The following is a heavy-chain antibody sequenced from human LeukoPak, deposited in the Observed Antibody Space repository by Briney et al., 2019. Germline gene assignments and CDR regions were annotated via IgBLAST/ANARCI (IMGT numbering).Heavy chain of an antibody. CDR2: ISYNGRSI. CDR1: GFMFSTYE. CDR3: ARVTLWGSGSYLAYYYMDV. J-gene: IGHJ6*03. V-gene: IGHV3-48*03. D-gene: IGHD3-10*01. Sequence: PGGSLRLSCAASGFMFSTYEMNWVRQAPGKGLEWLSYISYNGRSIYYADSVKGRFTISRDNAKNSLYLQMNSLRVEDTAVYYCARVTLWGSGSYLAYYYMDVWGKGTTVTVSS.